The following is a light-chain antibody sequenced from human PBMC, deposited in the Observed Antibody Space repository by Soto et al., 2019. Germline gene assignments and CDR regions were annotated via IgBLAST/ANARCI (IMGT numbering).Light chain of an antibody. V-gene: IGKV3-20*01. J-gene: IGKJ1*01. CDR1: QSVSSSY. CDR3: KQYGSFEWT. Sequence: IVLTQSPGTLSLSPGERATLSCRASQSVSSSYLAWYQQKPGQAPRLLIYGASSRATGIPDRFSGSGSGTDFTLTISRLEPEDFAVYYCKQYGSFEWTLGQGTKVDIK. CDR2: GAS.